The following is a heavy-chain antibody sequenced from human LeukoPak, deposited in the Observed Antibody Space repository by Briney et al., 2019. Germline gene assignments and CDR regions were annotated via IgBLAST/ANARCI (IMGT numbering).Heavy chain of an antibody. Sequence: SETLSLTCTVSGGSISSSSNYWGWIRQPPGKGLEWIGSIYYSGSTYYNPSLKSRVTISVDTSNNQFSLKLTSVTAADTAVYYCARRHGASDYWGQGTLATVSS. CDR1: GGSISSSSNY. V-gene: IGHV4-39*01. D-gene: IGHD4-17*01. CDR3: ARRHGASDY. J-gene: IGHJ4*02. CDR2: IYYSGST.